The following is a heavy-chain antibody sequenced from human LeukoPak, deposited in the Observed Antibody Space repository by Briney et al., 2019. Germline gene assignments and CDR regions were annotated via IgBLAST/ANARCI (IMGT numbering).Heavy chain of an antibody. CDR2: ILYDGSNK. CDR1: GFTFSTYD. CDR3: AKDRRYYDSSGYYDL. Sequence: PGRSLRLSCAASGFTFSTYDMHWVRQAQGKGLEWVAAILYDGSNKYFSDSVKGRFTISRDNSKNTLNLQMNNLRAEDTAVYYCAKDRRYYDSSGYYDLWGQGTLVTVSS. D-gene: IGHD3-22*01. V-gene: IGHV3-30*18. J-gene: IGHJ5*02.